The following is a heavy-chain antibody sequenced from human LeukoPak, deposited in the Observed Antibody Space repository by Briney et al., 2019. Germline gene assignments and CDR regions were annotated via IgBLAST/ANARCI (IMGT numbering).Heavy chain of an antibody. V-gene: IGHV3-23*01. Sequence: GGSLRLSCAASGFIFSSLAMTWVRQAPGKGLEWVSTINAVDANTYYADPVKGRFTVSRDNSRNTLYLQMNSLRAEDTAVYYCAKQFMGANWGQGTLVIVSS. CDR2: INAVDANT. CDR3: AKQFMGAN. J-gene: IGHJ4*02. CDR1: GFIFSSLA. D-gene: IGHD4/OR15-4a*01.